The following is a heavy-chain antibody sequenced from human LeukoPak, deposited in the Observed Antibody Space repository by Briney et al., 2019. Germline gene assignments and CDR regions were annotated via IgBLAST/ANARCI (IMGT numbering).Heavy chain of an antibody. CDR3: ARVVKYRSGPLTDLLPYYFDY. CDR1: GYTFTSYA. V-gene: IGHV1-3*03. Sequence: ASVKVSCKASGYTFTSYAMHWVRQAPGQRLEWMGWINAGNGNTKYSQEFQGRVTITRDTSASTAYMELSSLRSEDMAVYYCARVVKYRSGPLTDLLPYYFDYWGQGTLVTVSS. CDR2: INAGNGNT. D-gene: IGHD6-19*01. J-gene: IGHJ4*02.